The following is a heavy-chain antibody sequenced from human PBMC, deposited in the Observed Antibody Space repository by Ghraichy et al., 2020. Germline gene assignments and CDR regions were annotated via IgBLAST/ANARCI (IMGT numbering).Heavy chain of an antibody. CDR3: ATESTPEKNWSFDV. CDR2: IYGGGQT. V-gene: IGHV3-53*01. J-gene: IGHJ2*01. Sequence: GGSLRLSCAASGFTVTGYYFIWVRQAPGKGLEWVSLIYGGGQTLYGDSVKGRFTLSRDNSKNTLYLQMSSLRVEDTAVYYCATESTPEKNWSFDVWGRGTLVTVSS. CDR1: GFTVTGYY.